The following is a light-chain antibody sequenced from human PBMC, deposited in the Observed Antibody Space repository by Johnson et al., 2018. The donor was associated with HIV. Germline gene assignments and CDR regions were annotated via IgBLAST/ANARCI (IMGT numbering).Light chain of an antibody. Sequence: QSVLTQPPSVSAAPGQKVTISCSGSSSNIGNNYVSWYQQLPGTAPKLLIYDNNNRPSGIPDRFPGSKSGTSATLGITALQTGAEADYYCGTWDSSLSAGVFGTGTKVTVL. J-gene: IGLJ1*01. CDR1: SSNIGNNY. CDR3: GTWDSSLSAGV. CDR2: DNN. V-gene: IGLV1-51*01.